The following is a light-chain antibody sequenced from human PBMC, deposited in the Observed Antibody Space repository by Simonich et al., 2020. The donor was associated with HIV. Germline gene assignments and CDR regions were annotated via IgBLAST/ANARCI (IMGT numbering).Light chain of an antibody. Sequence: DIVMTQSPDSLAVSPGERATIGCKSSQSVLYSSTNKNYLAWYQHKPGQPPKLLIYWTSTRESGVPDRVSGSGSGTDFTLTISSLQAEDVAVYYCQQYSITPPGYTFGQGTKLEIK. J-gene: IGKJ2*01. CDR2: WTS. CDR1: QSVLYSSTNKNY. CDR3: QQYSITPPGYT. V-gene: IGKV4-1*01.